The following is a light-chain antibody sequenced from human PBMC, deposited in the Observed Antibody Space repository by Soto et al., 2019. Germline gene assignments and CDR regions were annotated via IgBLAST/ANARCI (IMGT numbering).Light chain of an antibody. V-gene: IGKV3-15*01. CDR1: QSVSSN. CDR3: RQYNNWPGT. J-gene: IGKJ1*01. Sequence: EIVMTQSPATLSVSPGERATLSCRASQSVSSNLAWYQQKPGQAPRLLIYGASTRATGIPARFSGSGSGTEFTLTVSSRQSEDFAVYYCRQYNNWPGTFGQGTKVEIK. CDR2: GAS.